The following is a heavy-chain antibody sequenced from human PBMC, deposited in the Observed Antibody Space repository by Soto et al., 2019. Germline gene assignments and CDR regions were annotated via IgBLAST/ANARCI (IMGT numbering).Heavy chain of an antibody. J-gene: IGHJ5*02. CDR1: GFIVSSSY. D-gene: IGHD4-17*01. V-gene: IGHV3-66*01. CDR3: ARSPTRTNYADRFDP. Sequence: EVQVVESGGGLVQPGGSLRLSCAASGFIVSSSYMSWVRQAPGKGLEWVAVKGRFTIYRDSSKNTLYLQMDSLRAEDTAVYYCARSPTRTNYADRFDPWGQGTLVTVSS.